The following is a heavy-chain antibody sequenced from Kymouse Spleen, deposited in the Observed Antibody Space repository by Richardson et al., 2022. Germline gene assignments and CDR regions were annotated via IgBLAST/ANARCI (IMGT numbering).Heavy chain of an antibody. Sequence: EVQLVESGGGLVQPGRSLRLSCAASGFTFDDYAMHWVRQAPGKGLEWVSGISWNSGSIGYADSVKGRFTISRDNAKNSLYLQMNSLRAEDTALYYCAKDMRYYGSGAPSYYGMDVWGQGTTVTVSS. J-gene: IGHJ6*02. D-gene: IGHD3-10*01. CDR1: GFTFDDYA. CDR3: AKDMRYYGSGAPSYYGMDV. CDR2: ISWNSGSI. V-gene: IGHV3-9*01.